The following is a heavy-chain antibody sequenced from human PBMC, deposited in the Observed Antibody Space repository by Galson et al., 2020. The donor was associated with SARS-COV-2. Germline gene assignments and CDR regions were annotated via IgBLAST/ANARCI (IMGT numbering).Heavy chain of an antibody. CDR1: EFIFKNFA. CDR2: IGGGGADA. CDR3: VKDLIPYNTIWDPFDL. Sequence: GESLKISCAASEFIFKNFAMSWVRQVPGKGPEWVSSIGGGGADAHYADSVKGRFTISRDNSNNMMFLQMDSLRVDDTALYYCVKDLIPYNTIWDPFDLWGQGTMVIVSS. V-gene: IGHV3-23*01. J-gene: IGHJ3*01. D-gene: IGHD3-10*01.